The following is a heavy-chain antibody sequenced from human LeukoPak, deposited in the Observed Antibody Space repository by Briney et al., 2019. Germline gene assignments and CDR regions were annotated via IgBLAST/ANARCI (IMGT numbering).Heavy chain of an antibody. CDR2: INHSGST. D-gene: IGHD5-12*01. J-gene: IGHJ4*02. CDR1: GGSFSGYY. CDR3: ARVDIVAKNFDY. V-gene: IGHV4-34*01. Sequence: SETLSLTCAVYGGSFSGYYWTWIRQPPGKGLEWIGEINHSGSTNYNPSLKSRVTISADTSRNHFSLNLSSVTAADTAVYYCARVDIVAKNFDYWGQGTLVTVSS.